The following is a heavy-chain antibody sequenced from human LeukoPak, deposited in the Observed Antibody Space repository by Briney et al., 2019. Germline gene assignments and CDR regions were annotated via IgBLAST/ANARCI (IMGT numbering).Heavy chain of an antibody. CDR2: IIPIVGTA. CDR1: GGTFSSYA. CDR3: ARDSRDGYNNFDY. J-gene: IGHJ4*02. Sequence: GASVKVSCKASGGTFSSYAISWVRQAPGQGLEWMGGIIPIVGTANYAQKFQGRVTITADESTSTAYMELSSMRSEDTAVYYCARDSRDGYNNFDYWGQGTLVTVSS. V-gene: IGHV1-69*01. D-gene: IGHD5-24*01.